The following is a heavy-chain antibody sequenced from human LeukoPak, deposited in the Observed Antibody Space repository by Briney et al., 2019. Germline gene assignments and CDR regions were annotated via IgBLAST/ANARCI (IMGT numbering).Heavy chain of an antibody. J-gene: IGHJ5*02. Sequence: GGSLRLSCAASGFTVSSNYMSWVRQAPGKGLEWVSVIYSGGSTYYADSVKGRFTISRDNAKNSLYLQMNSLRAEDTAVYYCARSDFWSGIRGIFDPWAREPWSPSPQ. V-gene: IGHV3-66*01. CDR1: GFTVSSNY. D-gene: IGHD3-3*01. CDR2: IYSGGST. CDR3: ARSDFWSGIRGIFDP.